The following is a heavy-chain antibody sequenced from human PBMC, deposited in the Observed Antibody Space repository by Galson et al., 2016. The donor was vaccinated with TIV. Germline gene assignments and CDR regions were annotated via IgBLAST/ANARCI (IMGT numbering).Heavy chain of an antibody. D-gene: IGHD3-22*01. CDR2: ISAGGGRT. J-gene: IGHJ4*02. Sequence: SLRLSCAASGFTFSNFAVSWVRQAPGKGLEWVSAISAGGGRTNYADSVKGRFTISRDNPKNTLYPQMSSLRAEDTAVYFCAKMDSSGFDYVRRFDFWGQGTLATVSS. CDR1: GFTFSNFA. CDR3: AKMDSSGFDYVRRFDF. V-gene: IGHV3-23*01.